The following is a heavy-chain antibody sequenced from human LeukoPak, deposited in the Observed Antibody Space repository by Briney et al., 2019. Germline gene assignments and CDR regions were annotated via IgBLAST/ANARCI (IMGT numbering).Heavy chain of an antibody. J-gene: IGHJ4*02. CDR3: ARDLGRYSRDY. Sequence: PGGSLRLSCAASGFTFSAYVMSWVRQAPGKGLEWVSSISGSGDITYYADSVKGRFTISRDNSRNTLHLQMNSLRAEDTAVYYCARDLGRYSRDYWGQGTLVTVSS. CDR1: GFTFSAYV. D-gene: IGHD5-18*01. V-gene: IGHV3-23*01. CDR2: ISGSGDIT.